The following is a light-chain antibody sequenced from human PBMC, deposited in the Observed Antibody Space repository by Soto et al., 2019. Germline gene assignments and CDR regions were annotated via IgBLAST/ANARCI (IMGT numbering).Light chain of an antibody. J-gene: IGKJ1*01. V-gene: IGKV3-20*01. CDR1: QFVSSNS. CDR3: HQYAGSPQT. CDR2: DAS. Sequence: EIVLTQSPGTLSLSPGERATLSCRASQFVSSNSLAWYQQKRGQAPRLLIHDASSRATGIPDRFSGSGSGTDFTLPISILEPEDFAVYYCHQYAGSPQTFGQGTKVEVK.